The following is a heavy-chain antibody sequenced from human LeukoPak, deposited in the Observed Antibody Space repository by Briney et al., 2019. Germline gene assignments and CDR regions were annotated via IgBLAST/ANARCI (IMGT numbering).Heavy chain of an antibody. CDR1: GYTFTGYY. D-gene: IGHD5-12*01. J-gene: IGHJ4*02. CDR3: ARDLDQMVATSGAPNDY. Sequence: GASVKVSCKASGYTFTGYYMHWVRQAPGQGLEWMGWINPNSGGTNCAQKFQGRVTMTRDTSISTAYIELSGLRTDDTAVYYCARDLDQMVATSGAPNDYWGQGTLVTVSS. CDR2: INPNSGGT. V-gene: IGHV1-2*02.